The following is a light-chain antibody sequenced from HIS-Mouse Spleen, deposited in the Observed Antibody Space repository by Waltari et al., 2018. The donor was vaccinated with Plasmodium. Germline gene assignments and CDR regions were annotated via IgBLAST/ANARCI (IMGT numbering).Light chain of an antibody. CDR2: EGS. CDR3: CSYAGSSTYV. CDR1: SSDFGSSNL. Sequence: QSALTQPASVSGSPGQSIPISCTGTSSDFGSSNLVSWYQQHPGKAPKLMIYEGSKRPSGVSNRFSGSKSGNTASLTISGLQAEDEADYYCCSYAGSSTYVFGTGTKVTVL. V-gene: IGLV2-23*01. J-gene: IGLJ1*01.